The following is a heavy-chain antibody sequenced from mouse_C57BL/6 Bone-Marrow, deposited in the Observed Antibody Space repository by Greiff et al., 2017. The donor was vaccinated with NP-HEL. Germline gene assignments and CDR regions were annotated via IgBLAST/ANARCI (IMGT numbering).Heavy chain of an antibody. V-gene: IGHV5-6*01. CDR1: GFTFSSYG. CDR3: ARSLRGYYGSSGWFAY. J-gene: IGHJ3*01. Sequence: EVKLMESGGDLVKPGGSLKLSCAASGFTFSSYGMSWVRQTPDKRLEWVATISSGGSYTYYLDSVKGRFTISRDNAKNTLYLQMSSLKSEDTAMYYCARSLRGYYGSSGWFAYWGQGTLVTVSA. CDR2: ISSGGSYT. D-gene: IGHD1-1*01.